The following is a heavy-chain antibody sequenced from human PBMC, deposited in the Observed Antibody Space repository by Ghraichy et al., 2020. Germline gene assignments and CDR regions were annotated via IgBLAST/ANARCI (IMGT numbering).Heavy chain of an antibody. CDR1: GFTFSNAW. J-gene: IGHJ1*01. CDR3: TTRITMVRGERKYFQH. Sequence: GGSLRLSCAASGFTFSNAWMSWVRQAPGKGLEWVGRIKSKTDGGTTDYAAPVKGRFTISRDDSKNTLYLQMNSLKTEDTAVYYCTTRITMVRGERKYFQHWGQGTLVTVSS. V-gene: IGHV3-15*01. D-gene: IGHD3-10*01. CDR2: IKSKTDGGTT.